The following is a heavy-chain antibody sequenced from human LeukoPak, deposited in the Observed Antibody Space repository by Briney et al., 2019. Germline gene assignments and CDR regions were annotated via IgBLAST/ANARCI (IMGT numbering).Heavy chain of an antibody. Sequence: ASLKVSCETPVDTFARPTIIWVRQTPGQGLEWMGEIIPLFGIPNSAQKFQSRVTITASDFPNTAHMELTRLRSEDTAVYFCAREADNTMVRGASFDYWGQGTLVTVSS. CDR1: VDTFARPT. J-gene: IGHJ4*02. D-gene: IGHD3-10*01. CDR2: IIPLFGIP. CDR3: AREADNTMVRGASFDY. V-gene: IGHV1-69*13.